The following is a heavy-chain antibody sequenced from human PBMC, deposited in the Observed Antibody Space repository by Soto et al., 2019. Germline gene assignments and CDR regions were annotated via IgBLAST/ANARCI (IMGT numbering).Heavy chain of an antibody. V-gene: IGHV5-51*01. J-gene: IGHJ1*01. Sequence: GESLKISCKGSGYSFTSYWIGWVRQMPGKGLEWMGIIYPGDSDTRYSPSFQGQFTISADKSISTAYLQWSSLKASDTAMYYCASAVAGTAEYFQHWGQGTLVTVSS. CDR2: IYPGDSDT. CDR1: GYSFTSYW. CDR3: ASAVAGTAEYFQH. D-gene: IGHD6-19*01.